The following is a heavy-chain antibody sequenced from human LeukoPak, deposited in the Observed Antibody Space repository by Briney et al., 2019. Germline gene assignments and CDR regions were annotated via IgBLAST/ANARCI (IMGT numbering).Heavy chain of an antibody. CDR3: AKSLTGYYSN. CDR1: GFTFSSYG. J-gene: IGHJ4*02. D-gene: IGHD3-9*01. CDR2: ISYDGSNR. V-gene: IGHV3-30*18. Sequence: GGSLRLSCAASGFTFSSYGMHWVRQAPGKGLEWVAVISYDGSNRYYADSVKGRFTISRDNSKNTLYLQMNSLRAEDTAVYYCAKSLTGYYSNWGQGTLVTVSS.